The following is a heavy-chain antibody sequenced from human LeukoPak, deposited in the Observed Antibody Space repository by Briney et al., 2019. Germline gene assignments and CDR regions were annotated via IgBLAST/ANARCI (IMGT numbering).Heavy chain of an antibody. CDR1: GFTFRSNY. D-gene: IGHD6-19*01. V-gene: IGHV3-53*01. CDR3: TKLKGWYGEGFFDY. Sequence: GGSLRLSCAASGFTFRSNYMSWVRQPAGKGLEWVSVLYSGGATFYADSVKGRFTISRDTSKNTLYLQMNDLRADDTAVYYRTKLKGWYGEGFFDYWGQGTLVTVSS. CDR2: LYSGGAT. J-gene: IGHJ4*02.